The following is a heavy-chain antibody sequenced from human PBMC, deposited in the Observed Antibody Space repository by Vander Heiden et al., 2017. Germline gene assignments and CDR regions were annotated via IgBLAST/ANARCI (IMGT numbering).Heavy chain of an antibody. D-gene: IGHD1-1*01. CDR1: GATFSSYT. J-gene: IGHJ5*02. CDR2: ISSRSSSI. Sequence: EVQVLAPVAGLVKAGESLRLSRGPSGATFSSYTMSWVRQAPAKGLGWVSSISSRSSSIDYADSVKGRFTISRDNAKNSLYLQMNSLRAEDTGVYYCARMDDHAAVEWFDPWGQGTLVTVSS. V-gene: IGHV3-21*01. CDR3: ARMDDHAAVEWFDP.